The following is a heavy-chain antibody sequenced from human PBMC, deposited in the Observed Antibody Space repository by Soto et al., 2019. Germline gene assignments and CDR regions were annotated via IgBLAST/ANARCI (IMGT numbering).Heavy chain of an antibody. V-gene: IGHV4-30-2*01. Sequence: NPSETLSLTCAVSGGSISSGGYSWSWIRQPPGKGLEWIGYIYHSGSTYYNPSLKSRVTISVDRSKNQFSLKLSSVTAADTAVYYCAYAYYDLPTLTWGQGTLVTVSS. J-gene: IGHJ5*02. CDR3: AYAYYDLPTLT. D-gene: IGHD3-3*01. CDR2: IYHSGST. CDR1: GGSISSGGYS.